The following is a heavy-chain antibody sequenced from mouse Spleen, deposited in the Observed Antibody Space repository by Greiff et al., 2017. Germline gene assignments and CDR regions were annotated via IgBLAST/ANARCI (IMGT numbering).Heavy chain of an antibody. V-gene: IGHV5-9*04. CDR3: ARHLITTVFDY. Sequence: EVKLMESGGGLVKLGGSLKLSCAASGFTFSSYAMSWVRQTPEKRLEWVATISSGGGNTYYPDSVKGRFTISRDNAKNTLYLQMSSLKSEDTAMYYCARHLITTVFDYWGQGTTLTVSS. CDR1: GFTFSSYA. D-gene: IGHD1-1*01. J-gene: IGHJ2*01. CDR2: ISSGGGNT.